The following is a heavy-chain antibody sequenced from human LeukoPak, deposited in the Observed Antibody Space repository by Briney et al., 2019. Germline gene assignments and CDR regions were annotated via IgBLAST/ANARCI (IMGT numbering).Heavy chain of an antibody. D-gene: IGHD6-19*01. V-gene: IGHV3-23*01. Sequence: PGGSLRLSCAASGFTFSSYAVSWVRQAPGKGLEWVSAISGSGGSTYYADSVKGRFTISRDNSKNTLYLQMNSLRAEDTAVYYCAKDISQSGWPYYYGMDVWGQGTTVTVSS. CDR2: ISGSGGST. J-gene: IGHJ6*02. CDR3: AKDISQSGWPYYYGMDV. CDR1: GFTFSSYA.